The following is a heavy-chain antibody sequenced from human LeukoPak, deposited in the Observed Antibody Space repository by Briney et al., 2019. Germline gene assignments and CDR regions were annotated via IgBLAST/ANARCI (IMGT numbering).Heavy chain of an antibody. CDR2: INHSGST. CDR3: AREGRWQQLGVFDY. Sequence: SETLSLTCAVYGGSFSDYYWSWIRQPPGKGLEWIGEINHSGSTNYNPSLKSRVTISVDTSKNQFSLKLSSVTAADTAVYYCAREGRWQQLGVFDYWGQGTLVTVSS. J-gene: IGHJ4*02. D-gene: IGHD5-24*01. CDR1: GGSFSDYY. V-gene: IGHV4-34*01.